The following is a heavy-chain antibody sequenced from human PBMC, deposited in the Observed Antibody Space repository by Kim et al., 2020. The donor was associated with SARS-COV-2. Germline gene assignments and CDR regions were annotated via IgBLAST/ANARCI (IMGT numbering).Heavy chain of an antibody. CDR3: ARAPSITMIVVVTHFDY. CDR1: GFTFSSYS. J-gene: IGHJ4*02. CDR2: ISSSSSTI. V-gene: IGHV3-48*02. Sequence: GGSLRLSCAASGFTFSSYSMNWVRQAPGKGLEWVSYISSSSSTIYYADSVKGRFTISRDNAKNSLYLQMNSLRDEDTAVYYCARAPSITMIVVVTHFDYWGQGTLVTVSS. D-gene: IGHD3-22*01.